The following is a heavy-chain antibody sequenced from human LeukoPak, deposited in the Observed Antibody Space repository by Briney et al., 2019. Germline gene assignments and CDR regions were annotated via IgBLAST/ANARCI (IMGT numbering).Heavy chain of an antibody. CDR3: ATSNYYDSSGTTHDY. J-gene: IGHJ4*02. CDR1: GFTFDDYA. Sequence: GGSLRLSCAASGFTFDDYAMHWVRQAPGKGLEWVSGISWNSGSIGYADSVKGRFTISRDNAKNSLYLQMNSLRAEDTAVYYCATSNYYDSSGTTHDYWGQGTLVTVSS. D-gene: IGHD3-22*01. CDR2: ISWNSGSI. V-gene: IGHV3-9*01.